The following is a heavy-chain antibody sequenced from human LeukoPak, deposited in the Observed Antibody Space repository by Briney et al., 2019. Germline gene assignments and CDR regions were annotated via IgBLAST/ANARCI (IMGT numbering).Heavy chain of an antibody. D-gene: IGHD5-12*01. Sequence: GGSLRLSCATSGFTFSNYAVSWVRQAPGKGLEWVSSISGSGGTTYYADSVKGRFTISRDNPKNTLYLQMNSLRAEDTAVYYCAKDPYRASTGLVDYWGQGTLVTVSS. V-gene: IGHV3-23*01. CDR1: GFTFSNYA. CDR3: AKDPYRASTGLVDY. J-gene: IGHJ4*02. CDR2: ISGSGGTT.